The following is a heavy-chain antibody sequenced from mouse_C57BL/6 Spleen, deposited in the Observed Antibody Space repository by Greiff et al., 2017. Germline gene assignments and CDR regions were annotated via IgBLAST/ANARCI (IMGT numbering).Heavy chain of an antibody. CDR3: ARSPDYDGYFDY. J-gene: IGHJ2*01. D-gene: IGHD2-4*01. CDR1: GYTFTDYN. Sequence: VQLQQSGPELVKPGASVKIPCKASGYTFTDYNMDWVKQSHGKSIEWIGDINPNNGGTIYNQKFKGKATLTVDKSSSTAYMELRSLTSEDTAVYYCARSPDYDGYFDYWCQGTTLTVSS. CDR2: INPNNGGT. V-gene: IGHV1-18*01.